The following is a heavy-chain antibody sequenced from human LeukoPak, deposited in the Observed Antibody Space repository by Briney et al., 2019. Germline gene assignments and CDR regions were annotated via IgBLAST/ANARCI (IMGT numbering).Heavy chain of an antibody. D-gene: IGHD5-18*01. CDR3: ARRNTAMVAELDY. V-gene: IGHV1-8*01. CDR2: MNPNSGNT. Sequence: GASVKVSCKASGYTFTTYDINWVRQATGQGLEWMGWMNPNSGNTRYAQKFQGRVTMTRNTSITTALMELSGLRSEDTAVYFCARRNTAMVAELDYWGQGSLVTVSS. J-gene: IGHJ4*02. CDR1: GYTFTTYD.